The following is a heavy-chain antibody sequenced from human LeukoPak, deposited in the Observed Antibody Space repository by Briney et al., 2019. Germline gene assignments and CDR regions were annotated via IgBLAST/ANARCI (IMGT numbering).Heavy chain of an antibody. Sequence: SETLSLTCTVSGYSISSGYYWGWIRQPPGKGREWIGSIYYSGSTYYNPSLKSRVTISVDTSKNQFSLKLSSVTAADTAVYYCARVGVVRGTPSWGQGTLVTVSS. D-gene: IGHD3-10*01. V-gene: IGHV4-38-2*02. CDR3: ARVGVVRGTPS. CDR2: IYYSGST. J-gene: IGHJ5*02. CDR1: GYSISSGYY.